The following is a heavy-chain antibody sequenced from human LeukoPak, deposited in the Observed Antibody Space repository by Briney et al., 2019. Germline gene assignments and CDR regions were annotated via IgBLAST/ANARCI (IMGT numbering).Heavy chain of an antibody. CDR3: VRGTGY. CDR1: GFIFSTSV. Sequence: PGGSLRLSCSVSGFIFSTSVMHCVRQAPGKGLEYVSAISSNGDNTYHADSVKGRFTNSRDNSKNTLYLQMSSLRADDTAVYYCVRGTGYWGQGTLVTVSS. CDR2: ISSNGDNT. V-gene: IGHV3-64D*06. J-gene: IGHJ4*02.